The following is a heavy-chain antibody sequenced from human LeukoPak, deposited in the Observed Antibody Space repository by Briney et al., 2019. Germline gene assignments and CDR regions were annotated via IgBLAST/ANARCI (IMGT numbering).Heavy chain of an antibody. D-gene: IGHD5-12*01. V-gene: IGHV4-59*01. CDR2: IYYSGST. CDR3: ARARGYSGYDYFHYYFDY. J-gene: IGHJ4*02. Sequence: PSETLSLTCTVSGGSISSYYWSWIRQPPGKGLEWIGYIYYSGSTNYNPSLKSRVTISVDTSKNQFSLKLSSVTAADTAVYYCARARGYSGYDYFHYYFDYWGQGTLVTVSS. CDR1: GGSISSYY.